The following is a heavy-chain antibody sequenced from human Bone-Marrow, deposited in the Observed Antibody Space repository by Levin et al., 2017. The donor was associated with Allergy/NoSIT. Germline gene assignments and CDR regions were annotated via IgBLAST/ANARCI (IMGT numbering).Heavy chain of an antibody. CDR1: GYTFTDYG. Sequence: ASVKVSCKTSGYTFTDYGISWVRQAPGQGLEWLGWISAYNGDTNYPRKLQGRVTMTTDKSTRTAYMELRSLTSDDTAVYYCAGESDWFDPGGQGTLVTVSS. J-gene: IGHJ5*02. CDR3: AGESDWFDP. V-gene: IGHV1-18*01. CDR2: ISAYNGDT.